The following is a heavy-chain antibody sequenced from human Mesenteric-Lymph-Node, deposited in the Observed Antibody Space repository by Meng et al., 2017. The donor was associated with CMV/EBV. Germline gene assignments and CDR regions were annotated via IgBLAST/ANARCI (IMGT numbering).Heavy chain of an antibody. CDR2: IYYSGST. D-gene: IGHD3-3*01. CDR1: GYE. V-gene: IGHV4-30-4*08. CDR3: ARVMRWAYYDFWSSFDP. J-gene: IGHJ5*02. Sequence: GYEWVWIRQTPGKGLEWIGYIYYSGSTYYNPSLKSRGTISVDTSKNQFSLKLSSVTAADTAVYYCARVMRWAYYDFWSSFDPWGQGTLVTVSS.